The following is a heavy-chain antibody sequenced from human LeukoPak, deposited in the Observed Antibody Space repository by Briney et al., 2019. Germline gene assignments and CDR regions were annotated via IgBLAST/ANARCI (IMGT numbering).Heavy chain of an antibody. CDR3: ARVYGAGYDFRGAFDI. CDR1: GDSISTYY. CDR2: IYYTGST. D-gene: IGHD5-12*01. V-gene: IGHV4-59*01. Sequence: SQTLSLTCTVSGDSISTYYWSWIRQPPGKGLEWIGYIYYTGSTNYNPSLKSRVTISVDTSKNQFSLKLSSVTAADTAVYYCARVYGAGYDFRGAFDIWGQGTMVTVSS. J-gene: IGHJ3*02.